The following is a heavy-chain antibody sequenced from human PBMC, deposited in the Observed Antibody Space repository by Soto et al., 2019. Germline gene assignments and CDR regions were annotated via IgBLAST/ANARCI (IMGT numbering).Heavy chain of an antibody. J-gene: IGHJ4*02. Sequence: QLQLQESGPGLVKSSETLSLTCTGSGASISSSSYYWGWIRQSPGKGLEWIGMIYYSGGTYYNPSLKSRVTISIDTPKKQFSLKLRSVTAADTAVYYCARLQYDDRQFDYWGQGTLVTVSS. D-gene: IGHD4-4*01. V-gene: IGHV4-39*01. CDR2: IYYSGGT. CDR1: GASISSSSYY. CDR3: ARLQYDDRQFDY.